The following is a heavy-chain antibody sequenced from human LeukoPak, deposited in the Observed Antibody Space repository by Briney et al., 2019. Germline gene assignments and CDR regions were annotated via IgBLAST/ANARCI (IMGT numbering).Heavy chain of an antibody. D-gene: IGHD1-26*01. Sequence: PSETLSLTCTVSGGYTGSHYWSWIRQPAGKGLEWIGRISPSGTTHYNPSLGSRVTMSVDTSNNYFSLRLSSVSAADTAVYYCAKELKVAGVTKGFDYWGQGTLVTVSS. CDR1: GGYTGSHY. J-gene: IGHJ4*02. V-gene: IGHV4-4*07. CDR3: AKELKVAGVTKGFDY. CDR2: ISPSGTT.